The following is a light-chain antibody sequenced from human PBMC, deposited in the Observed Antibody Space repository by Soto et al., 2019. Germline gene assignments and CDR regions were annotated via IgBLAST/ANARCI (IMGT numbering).Light chain of an antibody. J-gene: IGKJ2*01. V-gene: IGKV2-30*02. CDR3: MQSGQWPYT. CDR1: QSLTLGDGNIY. Sequence: DAVMTQSPPSLPVTLGQSASISCRSSQSLTLGDGNIYLNWFHQRPGQSPRRLIYKVSNRDSGVPDRFSGSGSDTYFTLTISRVEAEDVVGVYYGMQSGQWPYTFGQGTKLEIK. CDR2: KVS.